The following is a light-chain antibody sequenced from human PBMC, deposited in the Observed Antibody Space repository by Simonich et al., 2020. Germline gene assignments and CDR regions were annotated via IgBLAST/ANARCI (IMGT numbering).Light chain of an antibody. CDR3: QKYYSTPYT. J-gene: IGKJ2*01. V-gene: IGKV4-1*01. CDR1: QSVLSSSNNKNY. CDR2: WAS. Sequence: DIGMTQSPDSLAVSLGERATINCKSSQSVLSSSNNKNYLAWNQQKPGQTPKMLIYWASTRESGVPARFSGSGSGTDFTLTISSLQAEDVAVYYCQKYYSTPYTFGQGTKLEIK.